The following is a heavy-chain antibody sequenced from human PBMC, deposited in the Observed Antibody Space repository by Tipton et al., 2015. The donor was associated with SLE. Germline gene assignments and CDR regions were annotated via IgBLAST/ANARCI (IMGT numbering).Heavy chain of an antibody. CDR2: IKQDGSEK. J-gene: IGHJ4*02. CDR3: ARDSPGYCSSTSCYMGD. D-gene: IGHD2-2*02. Sequence: SLRLSCEASGFTLSRYRMSWVRQAPGKGLEWVANIKQDGSEKHYMDSLRGRFTISRDNAKNSLYLQMNSLRAEDTAVYYCARDSPGYCSSTSCYMGDWGQGTLVTVSS. V-gene: IGHV3-7*01. CDR1: GFTLSRYR.